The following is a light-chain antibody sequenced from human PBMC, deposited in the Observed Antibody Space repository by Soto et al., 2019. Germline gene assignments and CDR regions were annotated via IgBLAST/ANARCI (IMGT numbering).Light chain of an antibody. CDR1: ISNIGTNS. CDR2: ADS. CDR3: AAWHDNLNGPL. V-gene: IGLV1-44*01. Sequence: QSALTQPPSASGTPGQRVTISCSGDISNIGTNSVHWYQHLPGTAPKLVIYADSQRPLGAPDRFSGSKSGTSASLAISGLQSEDDADYLCAAWHDNLNGPLFGTGTKVTVL. J-gene: IGLJ1*01.